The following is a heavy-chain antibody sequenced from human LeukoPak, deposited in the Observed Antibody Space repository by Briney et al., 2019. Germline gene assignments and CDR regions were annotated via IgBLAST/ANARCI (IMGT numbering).Heavy chain of an antibody. J-gene: IGHJ6*04. CDR2: SNHSGST. D-gene: IGHD3-10*01. CDR3: AREAFTMVRGVIIESYYNYYGMDV. CDR1: GGSFSNYY. V-gene: IGHV4-34*01. Sequence: SETLSLTCAVYGGSFSNYYWSWIRNPPGKGLEWIGESNHSGSTNYNPTLNSRVLISVDTSKNQFSLKLSSVTAADTAVYYCAREAFTMVRGVIIESYYNYYGMDVWGKGTTVTVSS.